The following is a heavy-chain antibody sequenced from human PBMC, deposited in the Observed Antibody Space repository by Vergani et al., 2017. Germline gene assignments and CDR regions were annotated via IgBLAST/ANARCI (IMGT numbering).Heavy chain of an antibody. CDR1: GFTFSSAW. CDR2: IKSKTDGGTT. V-gene: IGHV3-15*01. D-gene: IGHD6-13*01. Sequence: EVQLVESGGGLVKPGGSLRLSCAVSGFTFSSAWMTWVRQAPGRGLEWVGRIKSKTDGGTTDYTAPVKGRFTISRDDSKTTLYLQMSSLRTEDTAVYFCTTTPPGSKRDGYWGEGTLVSVSS. J-gene: IGHJ4*02. CDR3: TTTPPGSKRDGY.